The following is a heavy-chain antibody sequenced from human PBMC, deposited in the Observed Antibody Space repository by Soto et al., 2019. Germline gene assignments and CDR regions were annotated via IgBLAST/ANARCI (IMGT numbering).Heavy chain of an antibody. CDR2: ISYDGSNK. D-gene: IGHD6-19*01. Sequence: QVQLVESGGGVVQPGRSLRLSCAASGFTFSSYAMHWVRQAPGKGLEWVAVISYDGSNKYYADSVKGRFTISRDNSKNXLYRQMNSLRAEDTAVYYCCRVYSSGWYGGEVFDPWGQGTLVTVSS. V-gene: IGHV3-30-3*01. J-gene: IGHJ5*02. CDR3: CRVYSSGWYGGEVFDP. CDR1: GFTFSSYA.